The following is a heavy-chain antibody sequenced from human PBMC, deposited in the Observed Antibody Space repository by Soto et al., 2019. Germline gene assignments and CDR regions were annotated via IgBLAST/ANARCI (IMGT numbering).Heavy chain of an antibody. CDR1: GGTFSSYT. D-gene: IGHD3-10*01. Sequence: QVQLVQSGAEVKKPGSSVKVSCKASGGTFSSYTISWVRQAPGQGLEWMGRIIPILGIANYAQKFQGRVTITADKSTSTAYMALSSLSSEDTAVYYCARDSHYYGSGSYLYWGQGTLVTVSS. J-gene: IGHJ4*02. CDR2: IIPILGIA. V-gene: IGHV1-69*08. CDR3: ARDSHYYGSGSYLY.